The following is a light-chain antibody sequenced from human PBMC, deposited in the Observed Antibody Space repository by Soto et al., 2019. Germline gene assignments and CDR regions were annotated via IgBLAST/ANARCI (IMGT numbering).Light chain of an antibody. CDR1: SSDVGGYNY. Sequence: QSALTQPASVSGSPGQSIAISCTGTSSDVGGYNYVSWYQHHPGKAPKLMIYEVTNRPSGVSNRFSGSKSGNTASLTISGLQAEAEADYYCSSYTLGGVVFGGGTKLTVL. J-gene: IGLJ2*01. CDR2: EVT. CDR3: SSYTLGGVV. V-gene: IGLV2-14*01.